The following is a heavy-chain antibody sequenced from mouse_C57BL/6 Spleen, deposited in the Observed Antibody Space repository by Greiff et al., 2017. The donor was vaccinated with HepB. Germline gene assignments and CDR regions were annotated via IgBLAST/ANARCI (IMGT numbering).Heavy chain of an antibody. J-gene: IGHJ4*01. D-gene: IGHD2-5*01. Sequence: QVQLQQSGAELVRPGTSVKVSCKASGYAFTNYLIEWVKQRPGQGLEWIGVINPGSGGTNYNEKFKGKATLTADKSSSTAYMQLSSLTSEDSAVYFCASSNYRAMVYWGQGTSVTVSS. CDR1: GYAFTNYL. V-gene: IGHV1-54*01. CDR3: ASSNYRAMVY. CDR2: INPGSGGT.